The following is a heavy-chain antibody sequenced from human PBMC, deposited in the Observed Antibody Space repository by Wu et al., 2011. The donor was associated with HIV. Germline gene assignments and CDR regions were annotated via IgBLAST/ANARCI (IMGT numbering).Heavy chain of an antibody. J-gene: IGHJ4*02. D-gene: IGHD3-22*01. CDR2: INPNSGDT. V-gene: IGHV1-2*02. CDR1: GYTFTGYY. CDR3: ARWVGYYDTSADLPGDY. Sequence: QVQLVQSGAEVKTPGASVKVSCKASGYTFTGYYMHWVRQAPGQGLEWMGWINPNSGDTNFAQKFQGRVTMTRDTSISTAYMELSRLTSDDTAVYYCARWVGYYDTSADLPGDYWGQGTLVT.